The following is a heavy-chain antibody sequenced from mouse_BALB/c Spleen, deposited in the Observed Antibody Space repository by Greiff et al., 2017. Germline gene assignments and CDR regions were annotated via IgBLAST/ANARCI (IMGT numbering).Heavy chain of an antibody. J-gene: IGHJ2*01. V-gene: IGHV1-69*02. CDR1: GYTFTSYW. Sequence: VQLQQSVAELVRPGASVKLSCKASGYTFTSYWINWVKQRPGQGLEWIGNIYPSDSYTNYNQKFKDKATLTVDKSSSTAYMQLSSPTSEDSAVYFCTRDGSSYYFDYWGQGTTLTVSS. CDR2: IYPSDSYT. D-gene: IGHD1-1*01. CDR3: TRDGSSYYFDY.